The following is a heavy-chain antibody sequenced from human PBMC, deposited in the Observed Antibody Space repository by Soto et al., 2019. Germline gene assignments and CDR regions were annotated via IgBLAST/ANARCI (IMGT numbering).Heavy chain of an antibody. CDR2: IYYSGST. V-gene: IGHV4-31*03. Sequence: QVQLQESGPGLVKPSQTLSLTCTVSGGSISSGGYYWSWIRQHPGKGLEWIGYIYYSGSTYYNPSLKSRVTISVDTSKNQSSLKLSSVTAADTAVYYCARERIGGDGYNLAYWYFDLWGRGTLVTVSS. J-gene: IGHJ2*01. CDR3: ARERIGGDGYNLAYWYFDL. CDR1: GGSISSGGYY. D-gene: IGHD5-12*01.